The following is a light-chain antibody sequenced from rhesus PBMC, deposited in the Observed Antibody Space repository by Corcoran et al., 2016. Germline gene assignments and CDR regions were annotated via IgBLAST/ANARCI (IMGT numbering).Light chain of an antibody. CDR1: QNVNNF. V-gene: IGKV1-74*01. CDR2: KAS. CDR3: QHTYSNPFS. J-gene: IGKJ2*01. Sequence: DIQMTQSPSSLSASVGDRVTITCRASQNVNNFLNWYQQKPGKAPELLIYKASTLQTGVPSRLSGSGSVTDYTFTISSRQPEDVATYYCQHTYSNPFSFGQGTKVEIK.